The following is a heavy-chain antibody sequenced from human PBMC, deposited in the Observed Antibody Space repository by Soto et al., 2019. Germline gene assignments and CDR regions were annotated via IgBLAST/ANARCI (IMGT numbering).Heavy chain of an antibody. V-gene: IGHV3-23*01. CDR1: GFTFSSCA. CDR3: AKGRSYYYYYGVDV. J-gene: IGHJ6*02. CDR2: IIDSGGST. Sequence: AGGSLRLSCAASGFTFSSCAMGWVRQAPGKGLEWVSDIIDSGGSTYYADSVKGRFTISRDNSKSTLYLQMNSLRAEDTALYYCAKGRSYYYYYGVDVRGQGTTVTVSS.